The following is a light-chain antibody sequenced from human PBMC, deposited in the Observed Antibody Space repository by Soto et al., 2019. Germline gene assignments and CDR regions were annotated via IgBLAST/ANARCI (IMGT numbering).Light chain of an antibody. CDR2: DAS. J-gene: IGKJ4*01. CDR1: QGISSA. Sequence: AIQLTQSPSSLSASVGDRVTITCRASQGISSALAWYQQKPGKAPKLLIYDASSLESGVPSRFSGSGSGTDFTLTISSLQPEDFANYYCQQFNSFLLTFGVGTKVEIK. CDR3: QQFNSFLLT. V-gene: IGKV1-13*02.